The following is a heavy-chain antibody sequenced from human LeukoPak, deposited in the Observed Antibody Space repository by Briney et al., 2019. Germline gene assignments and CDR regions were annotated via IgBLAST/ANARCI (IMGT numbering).Heavy chain of an antibody. V-gene: IGHV1-46*01. Sequence: ASVKVSCKASGYTFTSYDINWVRQATGQGLEWMGIINPSGGSTSYAQKFQGRVTMTRDTSTSTVYMELSSLRSEDTAVYYCATEGGSGSYSKVPYDAFDIWGQGTMVTVSS. CDR3: ATEGGSGSYSKVPYDAFDI. D-gene: IGHD3-10*01. CDR1: GYTFTSYD. J-gene: IGHJ3*02. CDR2: INPSGGST.